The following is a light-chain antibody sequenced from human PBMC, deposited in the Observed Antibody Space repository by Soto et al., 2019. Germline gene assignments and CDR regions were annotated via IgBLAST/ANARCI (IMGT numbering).Light chain of an antibody. Sequence: VLTQSPGTLSLSPGERATLSCRAGQSVRSTYLAWYQQKPGQAPRLLIYGGSNSATGIPDKFSGSGSGTSVTLTISRLEPEDSGVYYWEQYDNSSMYTFGQGTKVESK. CDR3: EQYDNSSMYT. CDR2: GGS. V-gene: IGKV3-20*01. CDR1: QSVRSTY. J-gene: IGKJ2*01.